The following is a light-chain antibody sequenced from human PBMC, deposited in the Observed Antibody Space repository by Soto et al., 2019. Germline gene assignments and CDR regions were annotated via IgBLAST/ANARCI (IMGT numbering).Light chain of an antibody. CDR2: DAS. CDR3: QQYNSYLWT. CDR1: QRISSW. Sequence: DIQMTQSPSTLSASVGDRVTITCRASQRISSWLAWYQQKPGKALKLLIYDASSLESGVPSRFSGSGSGTEITLTITTLQPDDFATYDGQQYNSYLWTFGQGTKVEIK. J-gene: IGKJ1*01. V-gene: IGKV1-5*01.